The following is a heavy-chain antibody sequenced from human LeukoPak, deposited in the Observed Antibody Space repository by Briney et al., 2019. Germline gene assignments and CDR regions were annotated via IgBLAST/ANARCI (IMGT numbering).Heavy chain of an antibody. Sequence: SETLSLTCTVSGGPNSRYYGRWIREPPGKGLEWIGYIYYSGNTNNNPSLKSRVTISVDTSKNQFSLKLSSGTAADTAVYYCARSDPRITGTLDSWGQGTLVTVSS. D-gene: IGHD1-7*01. CDR2: IYYSGNT. V-gene: IGHV4-59*01. J-gene: IGHJ4*02. CDR3: ARSDPRITGTLDS. CDR1: GGPNSRYY.